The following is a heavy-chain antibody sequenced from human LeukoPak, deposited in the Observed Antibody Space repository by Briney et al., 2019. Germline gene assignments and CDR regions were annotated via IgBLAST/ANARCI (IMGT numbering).Heavy chain of an antibody. V-gene: IGHV1-69*13. CDR3: ATPTSGSYRPPLEAYYYYYGMDV. CDR1: GGTFSSYA. Sequence: SVKVSCKASGGTFSSYAISWVRQAPGQGLERMGWIIPIFGTANYAQKFQGRVTITADESTSTAYMELSSLRSEDTAVYYCATPTSGSYRPPLEAYYYYYGMDVWGKGTTVTVSS. CDR2: IIPIFGTA. D-gene: IGHD3-10*01. J-gene: IGHJ6*04.